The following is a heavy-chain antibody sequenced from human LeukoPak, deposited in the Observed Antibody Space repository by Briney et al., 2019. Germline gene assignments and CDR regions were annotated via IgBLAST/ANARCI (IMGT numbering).Heavy chain of an antibody. CDR1: GGSISSSSYY. D-gene: IGHD2-2*01. CDR2: IFYSGRT. V-gene: IGHV4-39*01. J-gene: IGHJ5*02. Sequence: SETLSLTCTVSGGSISSSSYYWGWIRQSPGKGLEWIGSIFYSGRTYYNPSLKSRVTISVDTSKNQFSLKLNSVTAADTAVYYCARQPSLSYCSSATCWFDTWGQGTLVTVSS. CDR3: ARQPSLSYCSSATCWFDT.